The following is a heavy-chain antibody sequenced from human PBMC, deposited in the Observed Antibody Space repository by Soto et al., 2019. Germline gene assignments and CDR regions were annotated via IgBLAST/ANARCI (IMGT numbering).Heavy chain of an antibody. D-gene: IGHD2-21*01. CDR2: IIPIFGTA. CDR3: AKHSRESASCCGED. J-gene: IGHJ4*02. V-gene: IGHV1-69*01. Sequence: QVQLVQSGAEVKKPGSSVKVSCKASGGTFSSYAISWVRQAPGQGLEWMGGIIPIFGTATYAQKFQGRVTITAHESTSTAYMERSSLRSEDTAVYYGAKHSRESASCCGEDWGQGTLVTVSS. CDR1: GGTFSSYA.